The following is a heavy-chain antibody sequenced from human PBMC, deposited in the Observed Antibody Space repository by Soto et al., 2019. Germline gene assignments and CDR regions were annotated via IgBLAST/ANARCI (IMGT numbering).Heavy chain of an antibody. CDR3: ARGRWYYVLDGGRNFDY. D-gene: IGHD3-10*02. J-gene: IGHJ4*02. V-gene: IGHV4-34*01. Sequence: QVQLQQWGAGLLKPSETLSLTCAVYGGSFSGYYWSWIRQPPGKGLEWIGEINHRGSTNYNPSLKSRVTISVDTSKNQFSLKLSSVTAADTAVYYCARGRWYYVLDGGRNFDYWGQGTLVTVSS. CDR1: GGSFSGYY. CDR2: INHRGST.